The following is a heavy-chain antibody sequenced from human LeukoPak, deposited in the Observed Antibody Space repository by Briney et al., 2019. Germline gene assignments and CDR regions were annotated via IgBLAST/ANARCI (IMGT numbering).Heavy chain of an antibody. CDR2: INGDGRNI. J-gene: IGHJ6*02. CDR3: SRDLMDYDVSTGLHHYYMDV. CDR1: GFTFSSYW. D-gene: IGHD3-9*01. V-gene: IGHV3-74*01. Sequence: PGGSLRLSCAASGFTFSSYWTHWVRQAPGKGLVWVSRINGDGRNINYADSVRGRFTISRGNAKNTLFLQMNTLRVEDTAVYYCSRDLMDYDVSTGLHHYYMDVWGQGTTVTVSS.